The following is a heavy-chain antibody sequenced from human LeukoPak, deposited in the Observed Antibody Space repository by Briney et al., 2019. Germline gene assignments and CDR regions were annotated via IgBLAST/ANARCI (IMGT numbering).Heavy chain of an antibody. CDR1: GFTFDDYA. V-gene: IGHV3-9*01. CDR2: ISWNSGSI. J-gene: IGHJ4*02. CDR3: AKGPTVMVRGVLIKTHFDY. D-gene: IGHD3-10*01. Sequence: GGSLRLSCAASGFTFDDYAMHWVRQAPGKGLEWVSGISWNSGSIGYADSVKGRFTISRDNAKNSLYLQMNSLRAEDTALYYCAKGPTVMVRGVLIKTHFDYWGQGTLVTVSS.